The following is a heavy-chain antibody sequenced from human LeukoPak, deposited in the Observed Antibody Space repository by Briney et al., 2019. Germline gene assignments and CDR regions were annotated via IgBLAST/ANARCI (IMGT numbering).Heavy chain of an antibody. V-gene: IGHV3-21*01. CDR1: GFTFSSYS. D-gene: IGHD3-3*01. CDR3: ARAEGLSYYYYGMDV. CDR2: ISSSSSYI. Sequence: GGSLRLSCAASGFTFSSYSMNWVRQAPGKGLEWVSSISSSSSYIYYADSVKGRFTISRDNAKNSLYLQMNSLRAEDTAVYYCARAEGLSYYYYGMDVWGQGTTVTVSS. J-gene: IGHJ6*02.